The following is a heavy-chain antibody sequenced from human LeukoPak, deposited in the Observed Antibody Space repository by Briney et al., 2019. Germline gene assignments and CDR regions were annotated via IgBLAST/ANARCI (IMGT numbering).Heavy chain of an antibody. D-gene: IGHD6-19*01. CDR3: ASLYSPVAGTDY. Sequence: ASVKVSCKASGYTFASYYMHWVRQAPGQGLEWMGWINPNSGGTNYAQKFQGRVTMTRDTSISTAYMELSRLRSDDTAVYYCASLYSPVAGTDYWGQGTLVTVSS. CDR2: INPNSGGT. CDR1: GYTFASYY. J-gene: IGHJ4*02. V-gene: IGHV1-2*02.